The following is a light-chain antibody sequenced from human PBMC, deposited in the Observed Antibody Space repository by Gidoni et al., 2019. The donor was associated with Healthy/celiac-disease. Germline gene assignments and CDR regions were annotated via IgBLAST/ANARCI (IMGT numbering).Light chain of an antibody. V-gene: IGKV1-39*01. J-gene: IGKJ2*01. CDR1: QSISSY. Sequence: DIQMTQSPTSLSASVGDRVTITFRASQSISSYLNWYPQKPGKAPKLLIYAASSLQSGVPSRFSGSGSGTDFTLTISSLQPEDFATYYCQQSYSTPPYTFGQGTKLEIK. CDR3: QQSYSTPPYT. CDR2: AAS.